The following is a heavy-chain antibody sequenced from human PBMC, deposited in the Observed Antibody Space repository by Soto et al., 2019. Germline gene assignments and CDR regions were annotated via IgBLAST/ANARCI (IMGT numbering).Heavy chain of an antibody. CDR1: GFTLSSYD. V-gene: IGHV3-13*01. D-gene: IGHD6-13*01. CDR2: IGTAGDT. Sequence: EVQLVKSGGGLVQPGGSLRLSCAASGFTLSSYDMHWVRQATGKGLEWVSAIGTAGDTYYPGSVKGRFTISRENAMNSLYLQMNSLIAGDTAVYYCARDQGRNIAAAGTYGLDVWGQGTTVTVSS. CDR3: ARDQGRNIAAAGTYGLDV. J-gene: IGHJ6*02.